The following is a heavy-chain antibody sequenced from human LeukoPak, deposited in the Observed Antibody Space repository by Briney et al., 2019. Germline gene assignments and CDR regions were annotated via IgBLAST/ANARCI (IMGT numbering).Heavy chain of an antibody. CDR3: ARVAGGAAVSCFDP. CDR2: IYHSGST. J-gene: IGHJ5*02. D-gene: IGHD3-16*01. V-gene: IGHV4-4*02. CDR1: GGSISSSNW. Sequence: PSGTLSLTCAVSGGSISSSNWWSWVRQPPGKGLEWIGEIYHSGSTNYNPSLKSRVTISVDKSKNQLSLKLSSVTAADTAVYYCARVAGGAAVSCFDPWGQGTLVTVSS.